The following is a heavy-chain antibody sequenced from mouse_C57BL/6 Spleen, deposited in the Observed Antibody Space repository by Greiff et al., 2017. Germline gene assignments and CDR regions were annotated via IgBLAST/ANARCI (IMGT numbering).Heavy chain of an antibody. CDR2: INYDGSST. D-gene: IGHD2-12*01. Sequence: EVNLVESEGGLVQPGSSMKLSCTASGFTFSDYYMAWVRQVPEKGLEWVANINYDGSSTYYLDSLKSRFIISRDNAKNILYLQMSSLKSEDTATYYCARGSYYSFFDYWGQGTTLTVSS. CDR1: GFTFSDYY. V-gene: IGHV5-16*01. J-gene: IGHJ2*01. CDR3: ARGSYYSFFDY.